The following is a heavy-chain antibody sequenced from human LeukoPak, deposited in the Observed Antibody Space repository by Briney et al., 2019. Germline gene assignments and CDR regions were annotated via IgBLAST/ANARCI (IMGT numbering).Heavy chain of an antibody. CDR1: GFTFSSYA. J-gene: IGHJ4*02. V-gene: IGHV3-23*01. D-gene: IGHD1-20*01. Sequence: PGGSLRLSCAASGFTFSSYAMSWVRQAPGKGLEWVSVISGSGGSTYYADSVKGRFTISRDNSKNTLYLQMNSLRAEDTAVYCCAKHLADNWNPVDYWGQGTLVTVSS. CDR3: AKHLADNWNPVDY. CDR2: ISGSGGST.